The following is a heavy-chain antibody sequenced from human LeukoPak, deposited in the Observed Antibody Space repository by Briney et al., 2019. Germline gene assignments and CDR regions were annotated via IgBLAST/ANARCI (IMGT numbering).Heavy chain of an antibody. CDR3: AELGITMIGGV. D-gene: IGHD3-10*02. CDR1: GFTLNTCT. CDR2: VSSSSSYI. J-gene: IGHJ6*04. V-gene: IGHV3-21*01. Sequence: GGSLRLSCTASGFTLNTCTMNWVRQAPGKGLEWVSSVSSSSSYIYYADSVKGRFTISRDNAKNSLYLQMNSLRAEDTAVYYCAELGITMIGGVWGKGTTVTISS.